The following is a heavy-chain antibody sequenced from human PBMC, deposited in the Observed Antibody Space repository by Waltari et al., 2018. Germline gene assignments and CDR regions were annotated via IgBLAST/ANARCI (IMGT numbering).Heavy chain of an antibody. CDR3: AKGTSGYDSD. CDR1: GFIFSNYA. D-gene: IGHD5-12*01. J-gene: IGHJ4*02. V-gene: IGHV3-23*01. Sequence: EVQLLESGGGLVQPGGSLRLSCAASGFIFSNYAMTWVRQAPGKGLEWVSGISGSGGSTHYADSVKGRFTISRDNSKNTLYLQINSLRAEDTAVYYGAKGTSGYDSDWGQGTLVTVSS. CDR2: ISGSGGST.